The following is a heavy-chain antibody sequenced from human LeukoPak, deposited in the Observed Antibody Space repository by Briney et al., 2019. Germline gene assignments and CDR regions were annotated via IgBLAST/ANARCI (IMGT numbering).Heavy chain of an antibody. J-gene: IGHJ4*02. D-gene: IGHD1-26*01. V-gene: IGHV4-39*07. Sequence: SETLSLTCTVSGGSISSSSYYWGWIRQPPGKGLEWIGSIYYSGSTYYSPSLKSRVTISVDTSKNQFSLKLSSVTAADTAVYYCATPGSFKWELHSFDYWGQGTLVTVSS. CDR1: GGSISSSSYY. CDR2: IYYSGST. CDR3: ATPGSFKWELHSFDY.